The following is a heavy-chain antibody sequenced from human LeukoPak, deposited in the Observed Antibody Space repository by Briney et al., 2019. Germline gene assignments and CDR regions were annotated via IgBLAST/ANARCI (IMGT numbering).Heavy chain of an antibody. V-gene: IGHV4-59*08. J-gene: IGHJ4*02. Sequence: SETLSLTCSVSGGSISSYYWSWIRQPPGKGLEWIGYMYNGGSANYNPSLKSRVTISLDTSKNQFSLKLSSVTAADTAVYYCARGYSGTFYAEYYFDYWGQGTLVTVSS. CDR3: ARGYSGTFYAEYYFDY. CDR1: GGSISSYY. CDR2: MYNGGSA. D-gene: IGHD1-26*01.